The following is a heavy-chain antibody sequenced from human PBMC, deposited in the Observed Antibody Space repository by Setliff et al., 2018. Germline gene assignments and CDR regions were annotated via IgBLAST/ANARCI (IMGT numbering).Heavy chain of an antibody. Sequence: SVKVSCKASGGTFSSYGISWVRQAPGQGLEWMGGTIPSFGSTNYAQKFQGRVTIITDESTSTAYMELSSLRTEDSAVYYCAREPSVTLIAVVPWYFDYWGQGTLVTVSS. CDR1: GGTFSSYG. CDR3: AREPSVTLIAVVPWYFDY. CDR2: TIPSFGST. D-gene: IGHD3-22*01. V-gene: IGHV1-69*05. J-gene: IGHJ4*02.